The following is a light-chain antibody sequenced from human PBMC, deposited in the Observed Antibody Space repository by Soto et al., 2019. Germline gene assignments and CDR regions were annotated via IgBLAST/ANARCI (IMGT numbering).Light chain of an antibody. CDR3: QQSYSVPLT. V-gene: IGKV1-39*01. J-gene: IGKJ4*01. CDR1: QPISNL. CDR2: SIS. Sequence: DIHLTQSPTSLSACVGDNVTITCRASQPISNLLNWYQHKPGKAPILVIYSISNLNSGVPSRFRGSGSGTDFALTISRLQPDDFSTYYCQQSYSVPLTFGGGTNVELK.